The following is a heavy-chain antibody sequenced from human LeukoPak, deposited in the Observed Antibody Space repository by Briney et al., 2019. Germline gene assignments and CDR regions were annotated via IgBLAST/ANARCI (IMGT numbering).Heavy chain of an antibody. CDR2: IKQDGSDK. J-gene: IGHJ3*02. CDR1: GFAFSNSW. Sequence: QSGGSLRLSCATSGFAFSNSWMSRVRQAPGKGLEWVAGIKQDGSDKIYVDSVKGRFTISRDNAKNSLFLQMNNLRAEDTAVYNCANLFESGGHEWALDTWGQGTVVTVSS. D-gene: IGHD2-15*01. CDR3: ANLFESGGHEWALDT. V-gene: IGHV3-7*01.